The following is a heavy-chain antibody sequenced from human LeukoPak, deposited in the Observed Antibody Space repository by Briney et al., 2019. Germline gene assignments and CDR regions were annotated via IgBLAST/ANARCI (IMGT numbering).Heavy chain of an antibody. D-gene: IGHD6-13*01. CDR1: GGSFSGYY. Sequence: SETLSLTCAVYGGSFSGYYWSWIRQPPGKGLEWIGEINHSGSTNYNPSLKSRVTISVDTSKNQFSLKLSSVTAADTAVYYCATGGYSSSWYVGYFDYWGQGTLVTVSS. CDR3: ATGGYSSSWYVGYFDY. V-gene: IGHV4-34*01. CDR2: INHSGST. J-gene: IGHJ4*02.